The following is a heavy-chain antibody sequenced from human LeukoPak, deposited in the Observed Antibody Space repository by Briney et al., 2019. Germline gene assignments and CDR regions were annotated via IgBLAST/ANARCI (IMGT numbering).Heavy chain of an antibody. Sequence: GGSLRLSCAASGFTFSSYGMHWVRQAPGKGLEWVSSIRSSSDYIYYADSVKGRFTISRDNAKNSLYLQMNSLRPEDTAVYYCARAFSEHWLVPDFWGQGTLVTVSS. CDR2: IRSSSDYI. J-gene: IGHJ4*02. V-gene: IGHV3-21*01. CDR1: GFTFSSYG. CDR3: ARAFSEHWLVPDF. D-gene: IGHD6-19*01.